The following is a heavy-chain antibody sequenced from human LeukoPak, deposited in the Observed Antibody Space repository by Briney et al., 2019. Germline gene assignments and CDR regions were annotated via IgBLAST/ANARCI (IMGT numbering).Heavy chain of an antibody. CDR1: GGSFSGYY. CDR3: ARDPPEDEWNSLDS. V-gene: IGHV4-34*01. CDR2: INHSGST. Sequence: SETLSLTCAVYGGSFSGYYWSWIRQPPGKGLEWIGEINHSGSTNYNPSLKSRVTISVDTSRSQFSLDLSSVTAADTALYYCARDPPEDEWNSLDSWGQGILVTVSS. D-gene: IGHD1-7*01. J-gene: IGHJ4*02.